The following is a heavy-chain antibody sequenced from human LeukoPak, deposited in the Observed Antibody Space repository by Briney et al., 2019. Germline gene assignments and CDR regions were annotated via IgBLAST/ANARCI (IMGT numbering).Heavy chain of an antibody. D-gene: IGHD3-22*01. Sequence: ASVKVSCKASGYTFTSYGISWVRQAPGQGLEWMGWISAYNGNTNYAQKLQGRVTVTTDTSTSTAYMELRSLRSDDTAVYYCARRTRDYYDTSGYDYWGQGTLVTVSS. CDR2: ISAYNGNT. CDR1: GYTFTSYG. V-gene: IGHV1-18*01. J-gene: IGHJ4*02. CDR3: ARRTRDYYDTSGYDY.